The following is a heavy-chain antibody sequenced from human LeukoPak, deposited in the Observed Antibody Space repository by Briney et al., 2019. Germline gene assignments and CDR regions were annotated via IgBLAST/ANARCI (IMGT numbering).Heavy chain of an antibody. CDR3: ARVAHDYSNYAGYMDV. V-gene: IGHV1-69*13. J-gene: IGHJ6*02. CDR1: GYTFTSYG. Sequence: ASVKVSCKASGYTFTSYGISWVRQAPGQGLEWMGGIIPIFGTANYAQKFQGRVTITADESTSTAYMELSSLRSEDTAVYYCARVAHDYSNYAGYMDVWGQGTTVTVSS. CDR2: IIPIFGTA. D-gene: IGHD4-11*01.